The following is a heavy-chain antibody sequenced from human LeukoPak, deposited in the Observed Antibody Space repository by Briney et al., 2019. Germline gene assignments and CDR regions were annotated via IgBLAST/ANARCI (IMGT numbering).Heavy chain of an antibody. CDR2: INHSGSS. Sequence: SETLSLTCAVYGGSFSGYYWTWIRQPPGKGLEWIGEINHSGSSNYNPSLKTRVTISVDTSKNQFSLKLNSVTAADTAVYYCARVGGYDYPFDYWGQGTLVTVSS. J-gene: IGHJ4*02. D-gene: IGHD5-12*01. CDR1: GGSFSGYY. V-gene: IGHV4-34*01. CDR3: ARVGGYDYPFDY.